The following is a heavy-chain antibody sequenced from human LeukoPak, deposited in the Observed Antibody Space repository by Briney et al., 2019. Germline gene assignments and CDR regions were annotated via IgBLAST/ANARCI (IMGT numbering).Heavy chain of an antibody. CDR2: ISSSSSYI. CDR1: GFTFSSYS. D-gene: IGHD1-26*01. V-gene: IGHV3-21*01. CDR3: ARAEAKDY. Sequence: GGSLRLSCAASGFTFSSYSMNWVRQAPGKGLEWVSSISSSSSYICYADSVKGRFTISRDNAKNSLYLQMNSLRAEDTAVYYCARAEAKDYWGQGTLVTVSS. J-gene: IGHJ4*02.